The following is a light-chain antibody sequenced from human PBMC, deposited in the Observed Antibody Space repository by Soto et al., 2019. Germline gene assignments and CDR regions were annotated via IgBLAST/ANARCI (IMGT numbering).Light chain of an antibody. CDR1: QTISSY. Sequence: DIVLTQSRATLSLSPAERATLSSMASQTISSYLLWYQQKPGQAPRFLVYDASNRATGIPARCSGSGSETDCTLTSSSLETEDFAVDECQHRMNWPRTFGQGTRLEIK. CDR3: QHRMNWPRT. V-gene: IGKV3-11*01. J-gene: IGKJ5*01. CDR2: DAS.